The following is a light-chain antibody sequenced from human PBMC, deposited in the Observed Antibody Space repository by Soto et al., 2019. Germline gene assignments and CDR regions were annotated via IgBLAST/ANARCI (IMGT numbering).Light chain of an antibody. V-gene: IGLV2-14*03. CDR3: SSYTSRSTHV. CDR1: SSDVGAYNF. J-gene: IGLJ1*01. Sequence: QSALTQPASVSGSPGQSITISCTGTSSDVGAYNFVSWYQQHPGKVPKLMIFDVSSRPSGVSDRFSGSKSGNTASLTISGRQAEDEGDYYCSSYTSRSTHVFGSGTKVTVL. CDR2: DVS.